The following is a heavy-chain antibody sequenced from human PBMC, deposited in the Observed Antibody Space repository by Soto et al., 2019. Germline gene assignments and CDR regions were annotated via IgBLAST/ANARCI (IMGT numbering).Heavy chain of an antibody. CDR1: GFTFSSYE. CDR2: ISSSGSTI. Sequence: PGGSLRLSCAASGFTFSSYEMNWVRQAPGKGLEWVSYISSSGSTIYYADSVKGRFTISRDNAKNSLYLQMNSLRVEDTAVYYCAGDHKGGYYYYGMDVWGQGTTVTVSS. J-gene: IGHJ6*02. CDR3: AGDHKGGYYYYGMDV. V-gene: IGHV3-48*03.